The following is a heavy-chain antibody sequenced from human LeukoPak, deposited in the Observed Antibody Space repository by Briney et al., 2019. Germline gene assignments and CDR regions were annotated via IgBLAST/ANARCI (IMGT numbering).Heavy chain of an antibody. CDR1: GFTFSTYN. CDR2: ITSSSTNI. V-gene: IGHV3-48*02. CDR3: ATSGNYYLKY. J-gene: IGHJ4*02. Sequence: PGGSLRLSCAASGFTFSTYNMNWVRQAPGKGLEWVSHITSSSTNIYYADSVKGRFTISRDNAKNALSQQMNSLRDEDTAVYYCATSGNYYLKYWGQGTLVTVSS. D-gene: IGHD1-26*01.